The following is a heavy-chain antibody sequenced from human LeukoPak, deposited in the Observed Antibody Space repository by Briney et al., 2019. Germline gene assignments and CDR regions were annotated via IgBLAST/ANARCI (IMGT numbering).Heavy chain of an antibody. CDR3: ARGLDWGY. J-gene: IGHJ4*02. CDR2: ISSSSSYI. D-gene: IGHD3/OR15-3a*01. CDR1: GFTFSNYW. V-gene: IGHV3-21*01. Sequence: PGGSLRLSCAASGFTFSNYWMSWVRQAPGKGLEWVSSISSSSSYIYYADSVKGRFTISRDNAKNSLYLQMNSLRAEDTAVYYCARGLDWGYWGQGTLVTVSS.